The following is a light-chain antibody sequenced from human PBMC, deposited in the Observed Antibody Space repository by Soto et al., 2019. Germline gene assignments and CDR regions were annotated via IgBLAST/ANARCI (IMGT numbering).Light chain of an antibody. V-gene: IGLV2-14*01. CDR3: WSYTVSGTYG. CDR1: ISDVVGYNY. CDR2: AVS. J-gene: IGLJ1*01. Sequence: QSSLTQPASVSGSPGQSSTISCTGTISDVVGYNYVSWYQQHPGKAPKLMIYAVSNRPSGVSNRFSGSKSGNTATLTISGLQAEDEADYYCWSYTVSGTYGFGTGTKVTVL.